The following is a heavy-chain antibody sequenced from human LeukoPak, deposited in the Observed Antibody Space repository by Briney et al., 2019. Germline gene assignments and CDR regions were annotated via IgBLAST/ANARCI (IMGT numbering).Heavy chain of an antibody. Sequence: PGGSLRLSCAAFGFTFSTHSMSWVRQAPGKRLEWVSSISSSSSHIYYADSMKGRFTVSRDNAKNSLFPQMDSLRAEDTAVYYCARDFRTQLDGYSPPYHFDYWGQGALVTVSS. CDR3: ARDFRTQLDGYSPPYHFDY. J-gene: IGHJ4*02. CDR2: ISSSSSHI. CDR1: GFTFSTHS. V-gene: IGHV3-21*01. D-gene: IGHD5-24*01.